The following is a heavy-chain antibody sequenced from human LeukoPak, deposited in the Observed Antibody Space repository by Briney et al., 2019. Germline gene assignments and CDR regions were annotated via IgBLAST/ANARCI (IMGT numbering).Heavy chain of an antibody. Sequence: GGALRLSCAASGFSVGGNYISWVRQAPGKGLERVSMIYSDGSIFHADSVKGRFTMSRDNSRNTLDLQMNSLRVEDTAVYFCARDRRRLRGMNGDGDAFDIWGQGTMVTVYS. CDR1: GFSVGGNY. D-gene: IGHD1-1*01. CDR2: IYSDGSI. V-gene: IGHV3-53*01. CDR3: ARDRRRLRGMNGDGDAFDI. J-gene: IGHJ3*02.